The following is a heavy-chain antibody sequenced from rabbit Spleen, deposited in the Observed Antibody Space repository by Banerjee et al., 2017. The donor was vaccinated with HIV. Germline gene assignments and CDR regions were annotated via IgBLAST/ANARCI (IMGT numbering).Heavy chain of an antibody. J-gene: IGHJ6*01. CDR1: GFSFNGFSFNGGYD. V-gene: IGHV1S40*01. CDR2: AYAGSSGFT. Sequence: QSLEESGGGLVKPGASLTLTCKASGFSFNGFSFNGGYDMCWVRQAPGKGLEWVACAYAGSSGFTYFASWAKGRFTISKTSSTTVTLQMTSLTAADTATYFCATWSTQLDLWGPGTLVTVS. CDR3: ATWSTQLDL. D-gene: IGHD3-1*01.